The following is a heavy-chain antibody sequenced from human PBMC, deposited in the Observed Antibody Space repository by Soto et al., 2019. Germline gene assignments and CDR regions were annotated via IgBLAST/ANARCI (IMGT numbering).Heavy chain of an antibody. D-gene: IGHD6-19*01. Sequence: QVQLQESGPGLVKPSETLSLTCTVSGGSIINHCWSWIRQRPGKGLEWIGYIFYNGGTMYNPSLESRVTMSVDTSKNQFSLRLRSVTAADTAVYYCARETTSGWATGGLLEYWGQGSLVTVSS. V-gene: IGHV4-59*11. CDR1: GGSIINHC. CDR2: IFYNGGT. CDR3: ARETTSGWATGGLLEY. J-gene: IGHJ4*02.